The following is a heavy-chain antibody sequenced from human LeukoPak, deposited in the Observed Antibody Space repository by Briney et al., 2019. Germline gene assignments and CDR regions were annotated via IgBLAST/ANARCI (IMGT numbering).Heavy chain of an antibody. D-gene: IGHD6-13*01. J-gene: IGHJ3*02. CDR3: AKFGYRSNWRAAFDI. CDR1: GFTFSSYA. Sequence: PGGSLRLSCAAPGFTFSSYAMSWVRQAPGKGLEWVSSISGSGVTTYSADSVKGRFTISRDTSKNTLYVQMNSLRGEDTAVYYCAKFGYRSNWRAAFDIWGQGTVVTVSS. CDR2: ISGSGVTT. V-gene: IGHV3-23*01.